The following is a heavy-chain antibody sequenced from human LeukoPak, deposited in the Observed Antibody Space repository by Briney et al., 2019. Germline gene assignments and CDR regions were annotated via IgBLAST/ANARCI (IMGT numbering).Heavy chain of an antibody. CDR2: IIPILGIA. Sequence: SVKVSCKASGGTFSSYAISWVRQAPGQGLEWMGRIIPILGIANYAQKFQGRVTITADKSTSTAYMELSSLRSEDTAVYYCARGEKSGWYQGWFDPWGQGTLVTVSS. D-gene: IGHD6-19*01. J-gene: IGHJ5*02. V-gene: IGHV1-69*04. CDR3: ARGEKSGWYQGWFDP. CDR1: GGTFSSYA.